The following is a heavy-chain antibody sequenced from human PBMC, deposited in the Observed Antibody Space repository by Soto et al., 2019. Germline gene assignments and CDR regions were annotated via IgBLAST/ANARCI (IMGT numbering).Heavy chain of an antibody. Sequence: ASVKVSCKVSGYTLTELSMHWVRQAPGKGLEWMGGFDPEDGETIYAQKFQGRVTMTEDTSTDTAYMELSSLRSEDTAVYYCATAESGSYSKYYGMDVWGQGTTVTVSS. CDR2: FDPEDGET. V-gene: IGHV1-24*01. J-gene: IGHJ6*02. D-gene: IGHD1-26*01. CDR1: GYTLTELS. CDR3: ATAESGSYSKYYGMDV.